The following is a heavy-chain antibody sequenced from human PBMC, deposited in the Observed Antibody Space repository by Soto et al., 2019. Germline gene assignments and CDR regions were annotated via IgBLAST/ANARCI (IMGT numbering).Heavy chain of an antibody. CDR2: MYIDSST. J-gene: IGHJ4*02. Sequence: XGCLRLSCAASGFTVSRTYMSWVRQAPGKGLEWVSVMYIDSSTYYTDSVKGRFTISRDDSRNTLYLQMNSLRAEDTAVYYCARGDTWKYSRYWGQGTLVTVSS. CDR3: ARGDTWKYSRY. V-gene: IGHV3-53*01. CDR1: GFTVSRTY. D-gene: IGHD1-7*01.